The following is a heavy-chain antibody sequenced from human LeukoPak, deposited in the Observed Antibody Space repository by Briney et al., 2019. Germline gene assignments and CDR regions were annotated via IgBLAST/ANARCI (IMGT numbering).Heavy chain of an antibody. Sequence: GGSLRLSCAASGFTVNTNYMSWVRQAPGKGLEWVSIMHSVGTTYYADSVKGRFTFSRDNSKNTLYLQMNNLRAEDTAEYYCARDGSSGRGYYYYYGMDVWGEGTTVTVSS. J-gene: IGHJ6*04. CDR1: GFTVNTNY. V-gene: IGHV3-53*01. CDR3: ARDGSSGRGYYYYYGMDV. D-gene: IGHD1-26*01. CDR2: MHSVGTT.